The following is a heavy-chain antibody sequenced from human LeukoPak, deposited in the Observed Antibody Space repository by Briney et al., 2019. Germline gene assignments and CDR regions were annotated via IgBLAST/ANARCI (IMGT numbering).Heavy chain of an antibody. D-gene: IGHD2-2*01. CDR3: ARVVVVPTAILPYYYYGMDV. Sequence: GASVKVSCKASGYTFTSYDINWVRQATGQGLEWMGWMNPNSGNTGYAQKFQGRVTMTRNTSISTAYMELGSLRSEDTAVYYCARVVVVPTAILPYYYYGMDVWGQGTTVTVSS. J-gene: IGHJ6*02. CDR1: GYTFTSYD. V-gene: IGHV1-8*01. CDR2: MNPNSGNT.